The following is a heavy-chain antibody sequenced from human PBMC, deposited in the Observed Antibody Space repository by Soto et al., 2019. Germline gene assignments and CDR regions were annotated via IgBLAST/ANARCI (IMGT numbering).Heavy chain of an antibody. J-gene: IGHJ4*02. CDR3: TSQLLGPFRYCLDY. CDR1: GGSISSGDYY. V-gene: IGHV4-30-4*01. D-gene: IGHD4-4*01. Sequence: QVQLQESGPGLVKPSQTLSLTCTVSGGSISSGDYYWSWIRQPPGKGLEWIGYIYYSGSTYYNPSLKSRVTISVDTSKSQFSLKLSSVTAAGTAVYYCTSQLLGPFRYCLDYWGQGTLVTVSS. CDR2: IYYSGST.